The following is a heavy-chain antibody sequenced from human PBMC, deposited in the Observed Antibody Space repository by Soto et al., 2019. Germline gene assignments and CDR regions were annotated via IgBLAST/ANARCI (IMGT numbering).Heavy chain of an antibody. Sequence: KAGGSLRPSCTASGFTFSDHYMSWIRQVPGKGLGWLSYISSSGDTIYYADSVKGRFTVSRDNAKNSLYLQMNSLRAEDTAVYYCARYCSSASCYAGSAEYFQNWGQGTQVTVSS. D-gene: IGHD2-2*01. CDR1: GFTFSDHY. V-gene: IGHV3-11*01. CDR2: ISSSGDTI. J-gene: IGHJ1*01. CDR3: ARYCSSASCYAGSAEYFQN.